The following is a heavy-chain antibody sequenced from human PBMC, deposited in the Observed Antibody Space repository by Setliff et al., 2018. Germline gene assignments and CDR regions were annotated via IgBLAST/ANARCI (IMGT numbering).Heavy chain of an antibody. V-gene: IGHV5-51*01. D-gene: IGHD3-3*01. Sequence: GASMIPSYTGSEYSFANYWLGWVRQLPEKGLEWMGIIYPGEPNTRYSPSFQGQVTISVDKSISTAYLQCSSLKASDTAIYYCARQGWVSIDCQFYPYYYIDVWGKGTAGTVSS. CDR2: IYPGEPNT. CDR1: EYSFANYW. CDR3: ARQGWVSIDCQFYPYYYIDV. J-gene: IGHJ6*03.